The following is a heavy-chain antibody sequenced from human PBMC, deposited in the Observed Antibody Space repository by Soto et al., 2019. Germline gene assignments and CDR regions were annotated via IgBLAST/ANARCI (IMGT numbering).Heavy chain of an antibody. CDR3: TRAHYDSRGYICDY. CDR1: GFTFGDYA. Sequence: PGGSLRLSCTASGFTFGDYAMSWVRQAPGKGLEWVGFIRSKAYGGTTEYAASVKGRFTISRDDSKSIAYLQMNSLKTEDTAVYYCTRAHYDSRGYICDYWGQGPLVTVSS. V-gene: IGHV3-49*04. D-gene: IGHD3-22*01. CDR2: IRSKAYGGTT. J-gene: IGHJ4*02.